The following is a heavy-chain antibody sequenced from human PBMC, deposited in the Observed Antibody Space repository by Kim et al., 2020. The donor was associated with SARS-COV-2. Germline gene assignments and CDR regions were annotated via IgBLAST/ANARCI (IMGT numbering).Heavy chain of an antibody. CDR2: IYYSGST. Sequence: SETLSLTCTVSGGSISSYYWSWIRQPPGKGLEWIGYIYYSGSTNYNPSLKSRVTISVDTSKNQFSLKLSSVTAADTAVYYCARAGPPGGRGSGSYYDWGQGTLVTVSS. V-gene: IGHV4-59*01. D-gene: IGHD3-10*01. J-gene: IGHJ4*02. CDR3: ARAGPPGGRGSGSYYD. CDR1: GGSISSYY.